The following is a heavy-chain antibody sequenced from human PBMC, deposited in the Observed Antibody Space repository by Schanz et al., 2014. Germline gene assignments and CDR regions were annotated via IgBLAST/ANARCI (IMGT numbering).Heavy chain of an antibody. Sequence: QLQLQESGPGLVKPSETLSLTCTVSGASISSVRYYWDWIRQPPGKGLEWIGYVYYSGYTNYNPSLKSRVPISVAPPKNKSPLKLPSVTAADTAVYYCARQTDILTALPYDYWGQGTLVTVSS. D-gene: IGHD3-9*01. CDR2: VYYSGYT. V-gene: IGHV4-61*05. J-gene: IGHJ4*02. CDR1: GASISSVRYY. CDR3: ARQTDILTALPYDY.